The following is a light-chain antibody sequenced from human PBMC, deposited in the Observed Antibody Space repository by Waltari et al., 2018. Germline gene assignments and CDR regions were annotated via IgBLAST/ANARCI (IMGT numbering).Light chain of an antibody. CDR1: ALPKKF. CDR2: EDN. V-gene: IGLV3-10*01. CDR3: YSSDSSDTIWV. J-gene: IGLJ3*02. Sequence: SYELTQPPAVSVSPGQTARITCSGDALPKKFAYWYQQKSAHAPVLVIDEDNQRPAGIREGFSGASSGTMATLTISGAQVEDEADYHCYSSDSSDTIWVFGGGTRLTVL.